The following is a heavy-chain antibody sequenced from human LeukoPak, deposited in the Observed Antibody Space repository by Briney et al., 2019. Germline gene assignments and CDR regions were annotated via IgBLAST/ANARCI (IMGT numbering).Heavy chain of an antibody. J-gene: IGHJ4*02. CDR3: ARSSGGSYSYS. V-gene: IGHV3-74*01. Sequence: GGSLRLSCAASGFTFSGYWMHGGRQAPGKGLVRVSRSNIDGSSTSYADSVKGRFTISRDNAKNTLYLQMNSLRAEDTAVYYCARSSGGSYSYSWGQGTLVTVSS. CDR1: GFTFSGYW. D-gene: IGHD2-15*01. CDR2: SNIDGSST.